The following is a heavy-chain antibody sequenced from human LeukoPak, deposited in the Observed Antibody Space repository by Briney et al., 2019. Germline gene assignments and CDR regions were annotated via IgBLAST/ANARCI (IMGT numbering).Heavy chain of an antibody. Sequence: GGSLRLSCGASGFIFSGYWMTWVRQAPGKGLEWVANIKHDGSEKYYVDSVKGRFTISRDNAKNSLYLQMNSLRAGDTAVYYCARGSGYDYAGFDYWAREPWSPSPQ. CDR2: IKHDGSEK. CDR1: GFIFSGYW. J-gene: IGHJ4*02. V-gene: IGHV3-7*05. D-gene: IGHD5-12*01. CDR3: ARGSGYDYAGFDY.